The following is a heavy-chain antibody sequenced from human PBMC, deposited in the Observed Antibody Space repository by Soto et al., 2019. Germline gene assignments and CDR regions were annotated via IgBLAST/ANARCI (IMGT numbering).Heavy chain of an antibody. CDR2: INHSGST. D-gene: IGHD6-13*01. CDR1: GGSFSGYY. J-gene: IGHJ6*02. CDR3: AREVYSSGMDV. V-gene: IGHV4-34*01. Sequence: LSLTCAVYGGSFSGYYWSWIRQPPGKGLEWIGEINHSGSTNYNPSLKSRVTISVDTSKNQFSLKLSSVTAADTAVYYCAREVYSSGMDVWGQGTTVTVSS.